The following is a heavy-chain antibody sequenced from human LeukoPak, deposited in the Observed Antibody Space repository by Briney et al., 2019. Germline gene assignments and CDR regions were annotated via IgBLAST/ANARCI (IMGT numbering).Heavy chain of an antibody. V-gene: IGHV1-46*01. J-gene: IGHJ4*02. D-gene: IGHD2-15*01. Sequence: ASVKVSCRASGYTFTSYYMHWVRQAPGQGLEWMGIINPSGGSTSYAQKFQGRVTMTRDTSTSTVYVELSSLRSEDTAVYYCARRSGWWLNFDYWGQGTLVTVSS. CDR2: INPSGGST. CDR3: ARRSGWWLNFDY. CDR1: GYTFTSYY.